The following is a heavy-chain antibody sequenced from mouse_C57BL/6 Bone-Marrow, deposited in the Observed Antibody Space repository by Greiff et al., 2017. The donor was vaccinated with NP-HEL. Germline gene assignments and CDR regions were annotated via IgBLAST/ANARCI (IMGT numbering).Heavy chain of an antibody. Sequence: VQLQQSGPELVKPGASVKISCKASGYTFTDYYMNWVKQSHGKSLEWIGDINPNNGGTSYNQKFKGKATLTVDTSSSTAYMELRSLTSEDSAVYDCARSAIWAYAMDYWGQGTSVTVSS. CDR2: INPNNGGT. V-gene: IGHV1-26*01. CDR3: ARSAIWAYAMDY. D-gene: IGHD1-1*02. J-gene: IGHJ4*01. CDR1: GYTFTDYY.